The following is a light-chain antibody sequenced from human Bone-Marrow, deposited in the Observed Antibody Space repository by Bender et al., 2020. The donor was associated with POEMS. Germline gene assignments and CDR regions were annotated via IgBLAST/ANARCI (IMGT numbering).Light chain of an antibody. CDR1: SSDLLTYDY. J-gene: IGLJ2*01. Sequence: QSALTQPASVSGSPGQSITISCTATSSDLLTYDYVSWYQQHPGKVPKLIIYNVSNRPSGVSNRFSASKSGNTASLTISGLQAEDEADYYCTSYTTRSDVVFGGGTKVTVL. CDR2: NVS. V-gene: IGLV2-14*03. CDR3: TSYTTRSDVV.